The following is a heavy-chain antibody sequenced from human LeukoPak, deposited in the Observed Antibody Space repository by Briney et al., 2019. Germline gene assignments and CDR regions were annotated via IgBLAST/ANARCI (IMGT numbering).Heavy chain of an antibody. J-gene: IGHJ4*02. CDR1: GGSISSSSYY. D-gene: IGHD3-16*01. CDR3: ARVLVYREGGIDYYFDY. CDR2: IYSGGST. V-gene: IGHV4-39*07. Sequence: SETLSLTCTVSGGSISSSSYYWDWIRQSPGKGLEWIGNIYSGGSTYYTPSLKSRVTISVDTSKNQFSLKLSSVTAADTAVYYCARVLVYREGGIDYYFDYWGQGTLVTVSS.